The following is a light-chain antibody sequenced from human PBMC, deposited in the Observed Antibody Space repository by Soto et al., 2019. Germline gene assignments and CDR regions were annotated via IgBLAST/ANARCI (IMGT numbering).Light chain of an antibody. V-gene: IGKV3-15*01. CDR1: QSVSSN. CDR3: QQYNIWPPWT. Sequence: EIVMTQSPATLSVSPGERATLSCRASQSVSSNLAWYQQKPGQAPRLLIYGASTRATGIPARFSGSGSGTDFTLTIRRLQSEDFAVYYCQQYNIWPPWTFGQGTKGEIK. CDR2: GAS. J-gene: IGKJ1*01.